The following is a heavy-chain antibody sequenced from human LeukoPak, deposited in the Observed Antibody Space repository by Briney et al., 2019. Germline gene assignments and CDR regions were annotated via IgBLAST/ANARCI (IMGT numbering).Heavy chain of an antibody. CDR2: ISAGGDTT. D-gene: IGHD1-26*01. Sequence: GGSLRLSCAASGFTFSSFWMHWVRQAPGKGLVWVSRISAGGDTTTYADSVKGRFTISRDNARNALYLQMNSLRAEDTAVYYCASGGSGTYDYWGQGTLVTVSS. CDR3: ASGGSGTYDY. CDR1: GFTFSSFW. V-gene: IGHV3-74*01. J-gene: IGHJ4*02.